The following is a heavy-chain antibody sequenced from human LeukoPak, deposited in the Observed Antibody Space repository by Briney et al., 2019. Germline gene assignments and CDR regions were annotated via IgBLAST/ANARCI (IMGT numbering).Heavy chain of an antibody. D-gene: IGHD2-2*01. CDR1: GGSISSSNW. V-gene: IGHV4-4*02. J-gene: IGHJ6*04. Sequence: PSETLSLTCAVSGGSISSSNWWSWVRQPPGKGLEWIGEVYHSGSTNYNPSLKSRVTISVDKSENQFSLKLSSVTAADTAVYYCASGESDCSSTSCYGGGDYYYYGMDVWGKGTTVTVSS. CDR2: VYHSGST. CDR3: ASGESDCSSTSCYGGGDYYYYGMDV.